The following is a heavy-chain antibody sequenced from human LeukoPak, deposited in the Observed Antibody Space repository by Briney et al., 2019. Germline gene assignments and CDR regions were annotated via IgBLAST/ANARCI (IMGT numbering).Heavy chain of an antibody. CDR3: AKNRRSPEYYFDY. Sequence: GGSLRLSCAASGFTFSSYAMSWVRQAPGKGLEWVSAISGSGGATYYADSVKGRFTISRGNSKNTLYLQMNSLRAEDTAVYYCAKNRRSPEYYFDYWGQGTLVTVSS. V-gene: IGHV3-23*01. CDR2: ISGSGGAT. CDR1: GFTFSSYA. D-gene: IGHD2/OR15-2a*01. J-gene: IGHJ4*02.